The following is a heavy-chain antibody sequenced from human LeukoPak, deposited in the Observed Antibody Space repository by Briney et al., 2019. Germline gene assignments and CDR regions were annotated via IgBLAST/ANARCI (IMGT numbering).Heavy chain of an antibody. CDR1: GITFSSYA. CDR3: ARDQRYSYGYDY. Sequence: PGGSLRLSCAASGITFSSYAMHWVRQAPGKGLEWEAVISYDGSNKYYADSVKGRFTISRDTSKNTLYLQMNSLRAEDTAVYYCARDQRYSYGYDYWGQGTLVTVSS. CDR2: ISYDGSNK. V-gene: IGHV3-30-3*01. D-gene: IGHD5-18*01. J-gene: IGHJ4*02.